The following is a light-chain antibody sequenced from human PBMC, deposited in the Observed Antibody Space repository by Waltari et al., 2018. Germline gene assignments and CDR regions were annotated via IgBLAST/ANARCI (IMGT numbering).Light chain of an antibody. Sequence: QSALTQPASVSGSPGQSITISCYGTSSHGGFYHYLPWYPQRPGKAPKLMIYDVSQRPSGVSDRFSGSKSGNTASLTISGLQAEDEADYYCNSYTGSSSWVFGGGTKVTV. CDR3: NSYTGSSSWV. CDR1: SSHGGFYHY. J-gene: IGLJ3*02. CDR2: DVS. V-gene: IGLV2-14*01.